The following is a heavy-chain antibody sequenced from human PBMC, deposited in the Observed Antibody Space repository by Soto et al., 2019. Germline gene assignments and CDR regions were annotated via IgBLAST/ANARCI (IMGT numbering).Heavy chain of an antibody. CDR3: ARGRNYYDFWSGYRNWFDP. CDR2: INHSGGT. J-gene: IGHJ5*02. D-gene: IGHD3-3*01. Sequence: LSLTCAAYGGYFSGYYWSWVRQPAGKGLEWIGEINHSGGTNYNPSLKSRVTISVDTSKNQFSLKLSSVTAADTAVYYCARGRNYYDFWSGYRNWFDPWGQGTLVTVSS. V-gene: IGHV4-34*01. CDR1: GGYFSGYY.